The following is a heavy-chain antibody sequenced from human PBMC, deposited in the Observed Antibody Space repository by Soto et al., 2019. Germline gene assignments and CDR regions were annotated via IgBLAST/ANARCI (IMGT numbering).Heavy chain of an antibody. D-gene: IGHD3-3*01. Sequence: QLQLQESGSGLVKPSQTLSLTCAVSGGSISSGGYSWSWIRQPPGKGLEWIGYIYHSGSTYYNPYLMSRVTISVDRSKNQFSLKLSSVTAADTAVYYCARALYDFWSGSAFDIWGQGTMVTVSS. CDR3: ARALYDFWSGSAFDI. V-gene: IGHV4-30-2*01. CDR1: GGSISSGGYS. CDR2: IYHSGST. J-gene: IGHJ3*02.